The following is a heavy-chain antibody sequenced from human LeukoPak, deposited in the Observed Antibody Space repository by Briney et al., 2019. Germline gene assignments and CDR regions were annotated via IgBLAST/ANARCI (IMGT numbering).Heavy chain of an antibody. J-gene: IGHJ4*02. D-gene: IGHD5-18*01. V-gene: IGHV3-30*18. CDR1: GFTFSSYG. CDR2: ISYDGSNK. CDR3: VKDSLIQLWWGLFDF. Sequence: GSLRLYCAASGFTFSSYGMHWVRQAPGKGLEWVAVISYDGSNKYYADSVKGRFTISRDNSKNTLYLQMNSLRAEDTAVYYCVKDSLIQLWWGLFDFCSQGTLVTVSS.